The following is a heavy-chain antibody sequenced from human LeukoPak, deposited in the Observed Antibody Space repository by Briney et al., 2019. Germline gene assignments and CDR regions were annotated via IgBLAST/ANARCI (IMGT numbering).Heavy chain of an antibody. CDR2: ISASGGTT. Sequence: GGSLGLSCAASGFSFSNYAMHWVRQAPGKGLEWVSVISASGGTTFYADSVKGRFTISRDKSKNTLYLRMNSLRVEDTAIYYCTKDYGYHYGHSDNWGQGTLVRVSS. V-gene: IGHV3-23*01. J-gene: IGHJ4*02. CDR1: GFSFSNYA. D-gene: IGHD3-16*02. CDR3: TKDYGYHYGHSDN.